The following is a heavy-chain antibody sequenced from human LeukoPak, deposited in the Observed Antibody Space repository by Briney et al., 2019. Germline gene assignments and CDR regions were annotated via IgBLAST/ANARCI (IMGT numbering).Heavy chain of an antibody. D-gene: IGHD2-21*01. V-gene: IGHV3-21*04. Sequence: GGSLRLSCAASGFTFSSYSMSWVRQAPGKGLEWVSSISSSKTCIYYADSVRGRFTISRDNSKNTLYLQMNSLRAEDAAVYFCAKAPVTSCRGAYCYPFDSWGQGTLVTVSS. CDR3: AKAPVTSCRGAYCYPFDS. CDR2: ISSSKTCI. CDR1: GFTFSSYS. J-gene: IGHJ4*02.